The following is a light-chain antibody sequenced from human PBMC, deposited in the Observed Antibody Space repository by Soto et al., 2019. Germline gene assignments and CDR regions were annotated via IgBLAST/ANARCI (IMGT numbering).Light chain of an antibody. J-gene: IGLJ2*01. CDR3: CSYAGSSTFHVV. CDR1: KNDIGVYDF. Sequence: QSALTQPPSASGSPGQSVTISCTGTKNDIGVYDFVSWYQHHPGKAPRLIIYEVVQRPSGVPDRFSGSKSGNTASLTISGLQAEDEADYYCCSYAGSSTFHVVFGGGTKLTVL. V-gene: IGLV2-8*01. CDR2: EVV.